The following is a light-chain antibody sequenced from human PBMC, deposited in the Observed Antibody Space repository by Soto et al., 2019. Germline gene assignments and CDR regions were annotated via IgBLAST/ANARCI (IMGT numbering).Light chain of an antibody. Sequence: EIVLTQSPATLSVSPGDRATLSCRASQNVTSKLAWYQQKPGQAPRLFIKGASTRASGVPARFSGTGSGTEFTLTISSLQSEDFAVYYCQQYNNWPLTFGGGATVAIK. CDR3: QQYNNWPLT. CDR1: QNVTSK. V-gene: IGKV3-15*01. CDR2: GAS. J-gene: IGKJ4*01.